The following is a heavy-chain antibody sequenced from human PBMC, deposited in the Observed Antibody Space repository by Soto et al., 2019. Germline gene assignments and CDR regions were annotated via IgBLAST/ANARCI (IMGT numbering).Heavy chain of an antibody. D-gene: IGHD2-8*01. J-gene: IGHJ6*02. CDR3: AKDMYQHYYSSGMDV. Sequence: GVSLTLSSASAAFNLSCYGMHRIRPAPVEVLECEAVISYDGSNKYFAGSVKCQFTIHRVNSKNTLYLQMNSLRAEDTAVYYCAKDMYQHYYSSGMDVWGQGTKVP. V-gene: IGHV3-30*18. CDR2: ISYDGSNK. CDR1: AFNLSCYG.